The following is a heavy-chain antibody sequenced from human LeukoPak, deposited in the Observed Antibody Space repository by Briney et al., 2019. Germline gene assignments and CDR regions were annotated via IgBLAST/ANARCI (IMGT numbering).Heavy chain of an antibody. J-gene: IGHJ5*02. CDR3: AREPNDNTLMGYFAP. Sequence: SVKVSCKASGYTFTGYYMHWVRQAPGQGLEWMGWINPNSGDTNYAQKFRGRVTMTRDTSISTVYMELSRVTSDDTAVYYCAREPNDNTLMGYFAPWGQGTLVTVSS. V-gene: IGHV1-2*02. CDR1: GYTFTGYY. CDR2: INPNSGDT. D-gene: IGHD2-8*01.